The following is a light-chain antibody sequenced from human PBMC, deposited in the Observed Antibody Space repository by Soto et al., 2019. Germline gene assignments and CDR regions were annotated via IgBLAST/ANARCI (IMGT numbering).Light chain of an antibody. J-gene: IGKJ1*01. CDR3: QQYSIWRT. V-gene: IGKV3-15*01. CDR1: ESVSTN. Sequence: ESVLTQSPDTLSLSPGERVTLSCRASESVSTNLAWYQQKAGQAPRLLIYGASTRATGIPARFSGSGSGTEFTLTISGLQSEDFAVYYCQQYSIWRTFGQGTKVDIK. CDR2: GAS.